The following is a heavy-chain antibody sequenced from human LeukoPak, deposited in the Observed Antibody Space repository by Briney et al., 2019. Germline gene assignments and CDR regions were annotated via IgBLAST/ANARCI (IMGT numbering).Heavy chain of an antibody. V-gene: IGHV1-46*01. CDR2: INPGGGST. D-gene: IGHD6-19*01. J-gene: IGHJ3*02. CDR3: ARVWLGNDAFDI. Sequence: ASVKVSCKASGYTFTSYYMHWVRQAPGQGLEWMGIINPGGGSTSYAQKFQGRVTMTRDTSTSTVYMELSSLRSEDTAVYYCARVWLGNDAFDIWGQGTMVTVSS. CDR1: GYTFTSYY.